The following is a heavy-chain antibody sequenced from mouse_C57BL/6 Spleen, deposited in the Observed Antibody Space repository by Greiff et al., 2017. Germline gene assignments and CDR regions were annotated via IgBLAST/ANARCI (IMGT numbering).Heavy chain of an antibody. CDR1: GYSFTGYF. CDR3: ARNYYGSSLVPLDY. Sequence: VQLQQSGPELVKPGDSVKISCKASGYSFTGYFMNWVMQSHGKSLEWIGRINPYNGDTFYNQKFKGKATLTVDKSSSTAHMELRSLTSEDSAVYYCARNYYGSSLVPLDYWGQGTTLTVSS. V-gene: IGHV1-20*01. D-gene: IGHD1-1*01. J-gene: IGHJ2*01. CDR2: INPYNGDT.